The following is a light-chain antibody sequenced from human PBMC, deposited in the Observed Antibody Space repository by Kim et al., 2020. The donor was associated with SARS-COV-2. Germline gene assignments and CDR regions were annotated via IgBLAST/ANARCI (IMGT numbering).Light chain of an antibody. CDR2: KDS. Sequence: VAPGQTARITGSGDALPKQFAYWYQKKPGQAPVLVMEKDSERPSGIPERFSGSSSGTTVTLTISGVQAEDEADYYCQSSDNSGTYIFGTGTKVTVL. CDR1: ALPKQF. J-gene: IGLJ1*01. CDR3: QSSDNSGTYI. V-gene: IGLV3-25*03.